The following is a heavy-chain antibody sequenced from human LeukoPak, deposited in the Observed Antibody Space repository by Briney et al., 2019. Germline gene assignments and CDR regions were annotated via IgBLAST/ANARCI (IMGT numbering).Heavy chain of an antibody. CDR1: GLTFSSYS. D-gene: IGHD1-1*01. CDR2: ISYDGDT. V-gene: IGHV3-23*01. CDR3: ATLSGPWQTHYL. Sequence: GGSLRLSWAASGLTFSSYSMSWVRQAQGKGLEWVSSISYDGDTFYADSMKGRFTISRDNSRSTVYLQMNSLRADDTAIYYCATLSGPWQTHYLWGQGTLVTVST. J-gene: IGHJ5*02.